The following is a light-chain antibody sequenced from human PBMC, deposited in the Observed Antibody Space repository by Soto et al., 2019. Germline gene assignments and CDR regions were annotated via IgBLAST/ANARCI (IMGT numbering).Light chain of an antibody. J-gene: IGKJ3*01. CDR3: QQYGSSPPGFT. CDR1: QSVTGTY. Sequence: EIVLTQSPGTLSLFPGDRATLSCRASQSVTGTYFAWYRQKPGQPPRLLIYGASNRATGVPDRFNGSGSGTNFTLTISRLEPEDFAVYYSQQYGSSPPGFTFGPGTTVHIK. CDR2: GAS. V-gene: IGKV3-20*01.